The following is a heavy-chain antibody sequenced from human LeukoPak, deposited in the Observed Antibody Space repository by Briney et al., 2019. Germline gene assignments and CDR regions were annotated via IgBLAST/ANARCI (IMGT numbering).Heavy chain of an antibody. Sequence: PSVKVSCKASGGTFSSYAISWVRQAPGQGLEWMGGIIPIFGTANYAQKFQGRVTITTDESTSTAYMELSSLRSEDTAVYYCARGVSVVVPAAIWFDPWGQGTLVTVSS. CDR3: ARGVSVVVPAAIWFDP. CDR1: GGTFSSYA. J-gene: IGHJ5*02. D-gene: IGHD2-2*01. V-gene: IGHV1-69*05. CDR2: IIPIFGTA.